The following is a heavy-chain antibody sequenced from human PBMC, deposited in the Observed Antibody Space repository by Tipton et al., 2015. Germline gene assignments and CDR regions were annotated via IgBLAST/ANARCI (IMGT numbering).Heavy chain of an antibody. CDR3: AKGASFFDY. J-gene: IGHJ4*02. D-gene: IGHD3-3*02. CDR2: ISARALGT. V-gene: IGHV3-23*01. CDR1: GFIFGDYA. Sequence: SLRLSCAASGFIFGDYAMSWVRQAPGKGLEWVSAISARALGTYYADSVKGRFTISRDNSKSTLSLQMSSLRADDTAVYYCAKGASFFDYWGQGTLVTVPS.